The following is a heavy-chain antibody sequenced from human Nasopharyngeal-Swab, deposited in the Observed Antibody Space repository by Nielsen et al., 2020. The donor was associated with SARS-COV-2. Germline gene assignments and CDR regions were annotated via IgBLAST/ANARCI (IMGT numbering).Heavy chain of an antibody. CDR1: GFTFSSYS. CDR3: ASASWGVSTFDY. CDR2: ISSSSSYI. D-gene: IGHD3-16*01. V-gene: IGHV3-21*01. J-gene: IGHJ4*02. Sequence: GSLRLSCAASGFTFSSYSMNWVRQAPGKGLEWVSSISSSSSYIYYADSVKGRFTISRDNAKNSLYLQMNSLRAEDTAVYYCASASWGVSTFDYWGQGTLVTVSS.